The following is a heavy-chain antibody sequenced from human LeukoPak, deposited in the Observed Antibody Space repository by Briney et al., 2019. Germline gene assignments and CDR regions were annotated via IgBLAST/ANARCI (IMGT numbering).Heavy chain of an antibody. CDR1: GFTFSTYW. CDR3: ARVYSSSSGRALDY. CDR2: IKQDGSEK. D-gene: IGHD6-6*01. Sequence: PGGSLRLSCAASGFTFSTYWMSWVRQAPGKGLEWVANIKQDGSEKYYVDSVKGRFTISRDNAKNSLYLQMNSLRAEDTAVYYCARVYSSSSGRALDYSGQGTLVTVSS. J-gene: IGHJ4*02. V-gene: IGHV3-7*01.